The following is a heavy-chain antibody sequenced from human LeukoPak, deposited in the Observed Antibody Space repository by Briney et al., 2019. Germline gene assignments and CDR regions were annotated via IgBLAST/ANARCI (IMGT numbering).Heavy chain of an antibody. J-gene: IGHJ6*03. CDR3: ARGPYDFLESVGYMDV. CDR2: IYSGGST. CDR1: GFTVSSNY. V-gene: IGHV3-53*01. Sequence: GGSLRLSCAASGFTVSSNYMSWVRQAPGKGLEWASVIYSGGSTYYADSVKGRFTISRDNSKNTLYLQMNSLRAEDTAVYYCARGPYDFLESVGYMDVWGKGTTVTVSS. D-gene: IGHD3-3*01.